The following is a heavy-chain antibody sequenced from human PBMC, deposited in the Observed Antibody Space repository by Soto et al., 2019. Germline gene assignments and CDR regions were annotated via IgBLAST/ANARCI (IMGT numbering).Heavy chain of an antibody. D-gene: IGHD2-21*02. J-gene: IGHJ5*02. CDR2: IDWDDDK. V-gene: IGHV2-70*01. CDR1: GFSLSTSGMC. Sequence: PTLVNPTQTLTLTCTFSGFSLSTSGMCVSWIRQPPGKALEWLALIDWDDDKYYSTSLKTRLTISKDTSKNQVVLTMTNMDPVDTATYYCALTKKGVTASWFDPWGQGTLVTVSS. CDR3: ALTKKGVTASWFDP.